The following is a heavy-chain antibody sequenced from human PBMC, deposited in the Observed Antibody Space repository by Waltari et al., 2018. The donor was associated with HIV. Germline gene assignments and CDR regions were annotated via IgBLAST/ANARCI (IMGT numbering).Heavy chain of an antibody. J-gene: IGHJ4*02. CDR1: GFTFSRYA. CDR2: ISLRSSNI. Sequence: EVQLVESGGGLVQPGGSLRLSCAASGFTFSRYAMNWVRQAPGKGVGLVSYISLRSSNIRYAGSVKGRFTISRDNAKNSLFLQMDSLRAEDTAVYYCARDPSYGSSWYYYVDYWGQGTLVTVSS. D-gene: IGHD6-13*01. CDR3: ARDPSYGSSWYYYVDY. V-gene: IGHV3-48*04.